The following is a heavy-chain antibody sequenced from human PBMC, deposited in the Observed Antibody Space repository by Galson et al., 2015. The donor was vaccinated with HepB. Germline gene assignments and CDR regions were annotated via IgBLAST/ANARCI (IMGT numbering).Heavy chain of an antibody. CDR2: INPNSGGT. V-gene: IGHV1-2*06. D-gene: IGHD6-13*01. Sequence: SVKVSCKASGYTFTGYYMHWVRQAPGQGLEWMGRINPNSGGTNYAQKFQGRVTMTRDTSISTAYMELSRLRSDDTAVYYCAREGPRISSSWYLPCYWGQGTLVTVSS. CDR1: GYTFTGYY. CDR3: AREGPRISSSWYLPCY. J-gene: IGHJ4*02.